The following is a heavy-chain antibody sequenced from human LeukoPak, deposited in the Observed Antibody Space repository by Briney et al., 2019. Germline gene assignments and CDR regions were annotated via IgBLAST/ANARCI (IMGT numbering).Heavy chain of an antibody. CDR2: ISGSGGST. CDR3: AKDPYYYDSSGYYRGAFDY. V-gene: IGHV3-23*01. CDR1: GFTFSSYA. D-gene: IGHD3-22*01. J-gene: IGHJ4*02. Sequence: GGSLRLSCAASGFTFSSYAMSWVRQAPGKGLEWVAAISGSGGSTYYADSVKGRFTISRDNSKNTLYLQMNSLGAEDTAVYYCAKDPYYYDSSGYYRGAFDYWGQGTLVTVSS.